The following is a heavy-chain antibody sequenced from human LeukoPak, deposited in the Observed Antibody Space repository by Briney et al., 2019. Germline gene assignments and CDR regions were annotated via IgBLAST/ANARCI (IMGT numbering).Heavy chain of an antibody. CDR3: ASWGRIRQYYFHY. J-gene: IGHJ4*02. CDR2: TRLDGSIK. D-gene: IGHD3-16*01. V-gene: IGHV3-33*03. Sequence: PGGSLRLSCAVSGFIFSDYGFHWVRQAPGKGLEWVAVTRLDGSIKQYADSVKGRFTNSRDNSKNTLYLQMNSLKAEDTAVYYCASWGRIRQYYFHYWGRGTLVTVSS. CDR1: GFIFSDYG.